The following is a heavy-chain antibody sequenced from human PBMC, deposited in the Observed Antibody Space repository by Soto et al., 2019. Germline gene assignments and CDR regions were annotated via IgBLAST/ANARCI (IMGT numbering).Heavy chain of an antibody. CDR3: ASWEVYYDFWSGPPHDY. CDR2: ISYDGSNK. J-gene: IGHJ4*02. V-gene: IGHV3-30-3*01. D-gene: IGHD3-3*01. Sequence: GGSLRLSCAASGFTFSSYAMHWVRQAPGKGLEWVAVISYDGSNKYYADSVTGRFTISRDNSKNTLYLQMNSLRAEDTAVYYCASWEVYYDFWSGPPHDYWGQGTLVTVSS. CDR1: GFTFSSYA.